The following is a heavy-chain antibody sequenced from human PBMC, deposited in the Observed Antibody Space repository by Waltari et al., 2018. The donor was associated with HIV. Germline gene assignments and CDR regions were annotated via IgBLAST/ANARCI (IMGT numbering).Heavy chain of an antibody. CDR3: ARGVPAATDWFDP. CDR1: GGSISSGSYY. J-gene: IGHJ5*02. Sequence: QVQLQESGPGLVKPSQTLSLTCTVSGGSISSGSYYRSWIRQPAGKGLEWIGRIYISGSTNYNPALKSRVTISVDTSKNHFSLKLSSVTAADTAVYYCARGVPAATDWFDPWGQGTLVTVSS. D-gene: IGHD2-2*01. V-gene: IGHV4-61*02. CDR2: IYISGST.